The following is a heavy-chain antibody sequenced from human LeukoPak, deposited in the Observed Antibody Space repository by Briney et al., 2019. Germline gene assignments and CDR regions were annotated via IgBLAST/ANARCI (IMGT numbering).Heavy chain of an antibody. V-gene: IGHV4-34*01. Sequence: PSETLSLTCAVYGGSFSGYYWSWIRQPPGKGLEWIGEINHSGSTNYNPSLKSRVTISVDTSKIQFSLMLSSATAADTAVYYCARDIVVVPAAITTHNWFDPWGQGTLVTGSS. CDR2: INHSGST. CDR3: ARDIVVVPAAITTHNWFDP. CDR1: GGSFSGYY. J-gene: IGHJ5*02. D-gene: IGHD2-2*02.